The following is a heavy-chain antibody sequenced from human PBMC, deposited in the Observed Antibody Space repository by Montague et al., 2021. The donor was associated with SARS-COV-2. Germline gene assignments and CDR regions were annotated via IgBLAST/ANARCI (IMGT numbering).Heavy chain of an antibody. D-gene: IGHD5-12*01. V-gene: IGHV3-9*01. CDR2: IGWRSGSI. Sequence: SLRLSCAASGFTFDDYVMHWVRQAPGKGLEWVSGIGWRSGSIGYXDSVKVRFTISRDNAKNSLYLQMNSLRAEDTALYHCAKGQKIQWLVFNSAPDWFDPWGQGTLVTVSS. J-gene: IGHJ5*02. CDR1: GFTFDDYV. CDR3: AKGQKIQWLVFNSAPDWFDP.